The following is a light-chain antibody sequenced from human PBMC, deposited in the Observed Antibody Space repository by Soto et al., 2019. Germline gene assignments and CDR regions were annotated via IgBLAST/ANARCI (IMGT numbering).Light chain of an antibody. CDR2: RSS. V-gene: IGKV3-20*01. CDR3: QQYGSALLT. J-gene: IGKJ4*01. CDR1: QSISSSY. Sequence: EIVLTQSPGTLSLSPGERATLSCRASQSISSSYLVWYQQKPGQPPRLLINRSSSRATGIPDRFSGSGSGTDFTLTISRLEPEDSAVYYCQQYGSALLTFGGGTRVELK.